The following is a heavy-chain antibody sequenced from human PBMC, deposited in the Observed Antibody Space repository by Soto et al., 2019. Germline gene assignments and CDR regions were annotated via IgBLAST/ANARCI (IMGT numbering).Heavy chain of an antibody. D-gene: IGHD1-26*01. CDR3: AKVTRIYSGSVEYYFDY. Sequence: QVQLVESGGGVVQPGRSLRLSCAASGFTFSSYGMHWVRQAPGKGLEWVAVISYDGSNKYYADSVKGRFTISRDNSKNTLYLQMNSLRAEDTAVSYCAKVTRIYSGSVEYYFDYWGQGTLVTVSS. CDR1: GFTFSSYG. V-gene: IGHV3-30*18. J-gene: IGHJ4*02. CDR2: ISYDGSNK.